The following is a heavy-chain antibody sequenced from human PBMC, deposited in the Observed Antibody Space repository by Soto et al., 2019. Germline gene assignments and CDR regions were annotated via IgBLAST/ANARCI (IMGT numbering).Heavy chain of an antibody. V-gene: IGHV3-23*01. CDR3: AKRPFTSSGSFDY. Sequence: TGGSLRLSCAASGFTFSSFAMSWVRQAPGKGLEWVSTFSGSGGSTYYADSVKGRFTISRDDSKNTLYLQMNSLRAEDTAVYYCAKRPFTSSGSFDYWGQGTLVTSPQ. CDR2: FSGSGGST. D-gene: IGHD6-19*01. J-gene: IGHJ4*02. CDR1: GFTFSSFA.